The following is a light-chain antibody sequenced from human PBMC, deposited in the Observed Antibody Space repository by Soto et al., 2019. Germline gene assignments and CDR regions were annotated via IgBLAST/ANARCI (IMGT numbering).Light chain of an antibody. CDR2: DDD. V-gene: IGLV1-51*01. CDR3: GSWDSSLSAYV. Sequence: QSVLTQPPSVSAAAGQRVTISCSGSSSNIGGNSVSWYQQLPGTAPKLLIYDDDKRPSGIPDRFSGSKSGTSATLGITGFQTGDEADHYCGSWDSSLSAYVFGTGTKVTV. J-gene: IGLJ1*01. CDR1: SSNIGGNS.